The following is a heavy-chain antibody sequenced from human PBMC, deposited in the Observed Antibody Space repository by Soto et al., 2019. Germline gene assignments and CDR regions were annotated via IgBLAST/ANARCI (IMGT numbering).Heavy chain of an antibody. Sequence: ASVKVSCKASGYTFTSYDIYWVRQATGQGLEWMGWMNPNTGNSGYAQKFQGRVTMTSDASISTAHMELSSLRSEDTAVYYCARRAETNGWNGFGADKYYFDFWGQGTLVTVSS. J-gene: IGHJ4*02. CDR3: ARRAETNGWNGFGADKYYFDF. CDR2: MNPNTGNS. V-gene: IGHV1-8*01. CDR1: GYTFTSYD. D-gene: IGHD1-1*01.